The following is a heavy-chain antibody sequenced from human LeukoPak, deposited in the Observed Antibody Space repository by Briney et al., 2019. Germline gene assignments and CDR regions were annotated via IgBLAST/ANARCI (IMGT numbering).Heavy chain of an antibody. CDR3: GRGEVGSRHYYYYGMDV. CDR2: IYHSGST. V-gene: IGHV4-31*03. J-gene: IGHJ6*02. CDR1: GGSISSGGYY. Sequence: SQTLSLTCSVSGGSISSGGYYWSWIRQYPGKGLEWIGYIYHSGSTDYNPSLKSRVFISIDTSKNQFSLKLTSVTAADTAVYYCGRGEVGSRHYYYYGMDVWGQGTTVTVSS. D-gene: IGHD1-26*01.